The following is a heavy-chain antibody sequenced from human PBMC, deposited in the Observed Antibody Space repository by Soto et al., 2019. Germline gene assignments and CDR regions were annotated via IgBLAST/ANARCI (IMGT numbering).Heavy chain of an antibody. CDR1: GGSISSADSY. V-gene: IGHV4-30-4*01. J-gene: IGHJ2*01. CDR3: AREELTVTTYWYFDL. Sequence: VQLQESGPGLVKPSQTLSLTCTVSGGSISSADSYWSWIRQPPGKGLEWIGYIYYSGSTYYNPSLKSRVTISLDTSKNQFSLKLSSVTAADTAVYYCAREELTVTTYWYFDLWGRGTLVTVSS. D-gene: IGHD3-10*01. CDR2: IYYSGST.